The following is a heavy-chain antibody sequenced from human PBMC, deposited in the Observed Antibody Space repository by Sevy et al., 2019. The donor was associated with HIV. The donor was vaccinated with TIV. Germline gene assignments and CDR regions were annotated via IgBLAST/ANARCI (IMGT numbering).Heavy chain of an antibody. CDR3: ASARRGGAEGPHYYYYYIDV. D-gene: IGHD1-26*01. CDR2: INPNSGGT. CDR1: GYTITGYY. V-gene: IGHV1-2*02. Sequence: ASVKVSCKASGYTITGYYMHWVRQAPGQGLEWMGWINPNSGGTNYAQKFQGRVTMTRETCISTAYMELSRLRSDDTAVYYCASARRGGAEGPHYYYYYIDVWGKGTTVTVSS. J-gene: IGHJ6*03.